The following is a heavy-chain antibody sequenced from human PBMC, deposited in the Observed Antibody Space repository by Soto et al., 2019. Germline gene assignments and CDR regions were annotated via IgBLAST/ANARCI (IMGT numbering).Heavy chain of an antibody. CDR3: ARDPDIVATDRGDYYYYGMDV. Sequence: SVKVSCKASGGTFSSYAISWVRQAPGQGLEWMGGIIPIFGTANYAQKFQGRVTITADESTSTAYMELSSLRSEDTAVYYCARDPDIVATDRGDYYYYGMDVWGQGTTVTVSS. V-gene: IGHV1-69*13. CDR1: GGTFSSYA. J-gene: IGHJ6*02. CDR2: IIPIFGTA. D-gene: IGHD5-12*01.